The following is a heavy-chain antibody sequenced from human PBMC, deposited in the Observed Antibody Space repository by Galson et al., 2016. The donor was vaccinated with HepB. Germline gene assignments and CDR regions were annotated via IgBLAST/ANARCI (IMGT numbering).Heavy chain of an antibody. V-gene: IGHV4-59*01. Sequence: SETLSLTCTGSGGSLSNFFWSWIRQPPGKGPEWIGYIFHSGSTNYNPSLKSRVTISLDMSKNQVSLKLTSVTAADTAVYYCARDAVQSGDWYFDVWGRGTLVTVSS. D-gene: IGHD6-19*01. CDR1: GGSLSNFF. CDR2: IFHSGST. CDR3: ARDAVQSGDWYFDV. J-gene: IGHJ2*01.